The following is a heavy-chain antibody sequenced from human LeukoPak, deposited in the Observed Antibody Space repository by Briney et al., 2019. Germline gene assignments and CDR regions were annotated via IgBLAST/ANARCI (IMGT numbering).Heavy chain of an antibody. CDR1: GVSLSGYY. CDR3: ARITCSGGSCYPLGYFDY. V-gene: IGHV4-34*01. Sequence: SETLSLTCAVSGVSLSGYYWGCIRQTPGKGLECIGEINHSVRTNYNPSLKSRVTISADTSKNQFSLKLSSVTAADTAVYYCARITCSGGSCYPLGYFDYWGQGTLVTVSS. CDR2: INHSVRT. J-gene: IGHJ4*02. D-gene: IGHD2-15*01.